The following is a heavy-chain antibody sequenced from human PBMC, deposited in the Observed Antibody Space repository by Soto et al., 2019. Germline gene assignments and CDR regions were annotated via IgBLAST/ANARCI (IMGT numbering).Heavy chain of an antibody. D-gene: IGHD2-21*01. CDR2: ISDSEST. J-gene: IGHJ5*02. CDR1: GGSISNFL. CDR3: ARAGLAYCIRDRCFEGLWLDP. Sequence: SETLSLTCTVSGGSISNFLWTWIRQPPGKGLELIGYISDSESTNYTPSLSSRVAISLDTSKYQFSLELDSVTAADTAIYYCARAGLAYCIRDRCFEGLWLDPWGQGTQVTVSS. V-gene: IGHV4-59*12.